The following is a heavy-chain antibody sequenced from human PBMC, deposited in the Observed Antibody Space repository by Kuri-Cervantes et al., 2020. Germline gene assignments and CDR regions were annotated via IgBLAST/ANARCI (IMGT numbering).Heavy chain of an antibody. CDR3: ARDQKRWLQFLDY. J-gene: IGHJ4*02. V-gene: IGHV1-2*02. Sequence: ASVKVSCKASGYTFTSYYMHWVRQAPGQGLEWMGWINPNSGGTNYAQKFQGRVTMTRDTSISTAYMELSRLRSDDTAVYYCARDQKRWLQFLDYWGQGTLVTVSS. CDR1: GYTFTSYY. CDR2: INPNSGGT. D-gene: IGHD5-24*01.